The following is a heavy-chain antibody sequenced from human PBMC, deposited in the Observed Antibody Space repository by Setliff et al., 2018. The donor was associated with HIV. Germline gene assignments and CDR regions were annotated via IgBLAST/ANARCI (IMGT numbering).Heavy chain of an antibody. CDR3: ARFRVERRLSNWFDP. Sequence: PLETLSLTCTVSGGSITSYYWSWIRQPPGKGLEWIGYIYYGGSTNYNPSLRSRLTISVDTSKNQFSLKLSSVTAADTAVYYCARFRVERRLSNWFDPWGQGTLVTVSS. J-gene: IGHJ5*02. V-gene: IGHV4-59*01. CDR2: IYYGGST. CDR1: GGSITSYY. D-gene: IGHD1-1*01.